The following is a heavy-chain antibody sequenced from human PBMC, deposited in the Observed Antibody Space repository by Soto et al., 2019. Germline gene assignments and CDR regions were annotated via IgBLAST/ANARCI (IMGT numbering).Heavy chain of an antibody. V-gene: IGHV3-23*01. Sequence: EVQLLESGGGLVQPGGSLRLSCAASGFTFSSYAMSWVRQAPGKGLEWVSAISGSGGSTYYADSVKGRFTISRDKSKKTLDLQMNSLRADDTAVYYCAKPYSSGWFDVDYWGQGTLVTVSS. D-gene: IGHD6-19*01. J-gene: IGHJ4*02. CDR2: ISGSGGST. CDR1: GFTFSSYA. CDR3: AKPYSSGWFDVDY.